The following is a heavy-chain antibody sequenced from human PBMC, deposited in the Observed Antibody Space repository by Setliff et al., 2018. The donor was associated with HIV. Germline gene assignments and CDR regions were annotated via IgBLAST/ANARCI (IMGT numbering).Heavy chain of an antibody. CDR3: VRAQTSVTFGGTVVKPGNYFDS. CDR1: GDSISSGGYY. J-gene: IGHJ4*02. CDR2: IYYSGST. V-gene: IGHV4-31*03. Sequence: SETLSLTCTASGDSISSGGYYWSWIRQFPGKGLEWIGYIYYSGSTYYNPSLQSRLTMSVDTSKNQFSLRLTSVTAADTAIYYCVRAQTSVTFGGTVVKPGNYFDSWGQGILVTVSS. D-gene: IGHD3-16*02.